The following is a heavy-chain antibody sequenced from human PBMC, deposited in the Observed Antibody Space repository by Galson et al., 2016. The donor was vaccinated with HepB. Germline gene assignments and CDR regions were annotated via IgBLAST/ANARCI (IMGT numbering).Heavy chain of an antibody. Sequence: SLRLSCAASGFTFHAYAMHWVRQVPGKGLEWVSGIGWNGGSLGSADSVKGRFIISRDNAENSLYLQMNSLRAEDTAFYYCAKDRWYGGSYYGAFDIWGQGTMATVSS. D-gene: IGHD1-26*01. V-gene: IGHV3-9*01. CDR3: AKDRWYGGSYYGAFDI. CDR1: GFTFHAYA. J-gene: IGHJ3*02. CDR2: IGWNGGSL.